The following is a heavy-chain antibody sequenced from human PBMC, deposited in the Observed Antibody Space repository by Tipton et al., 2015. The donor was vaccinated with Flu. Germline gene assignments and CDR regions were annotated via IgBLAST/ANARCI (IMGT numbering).Heavy chain of an antibody. J-gene: IGHJ6*02. Sequence: TLSLTCSVSGGSINLYYWSWIRQSAGKGLEWIEHIFASGAPTYNPSLQNRVVMSVDRPKNQFSLNLSSVTAADTAVYYCARNLRVTASRGPKRDLYYFSMDIWGQGTTVIVSS. D-gene: IGHD3-10*01. CDR3: ARNLRVTASRGPKRDLYYFSMDI. V-gene: IGHV4-4*07. CDR1: GGSINLYY. CDR2: IFASGAP.